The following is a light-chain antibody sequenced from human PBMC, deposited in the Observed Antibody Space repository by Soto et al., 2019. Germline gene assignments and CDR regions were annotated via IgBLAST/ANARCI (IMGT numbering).Light chain of an antibody. Sequence: DIQMTQSPSSLSASVGDRVTITCRASQSISSYLNWYQQKPGKAPTLLIYAASSLQSGVPSRFSGSGSGTDFTLTISSLQPEDFATDYCQQSYSTPRTFGQGTKVEIK. CDR3: QQSYSTPRT. J-gene: IGKJ1*01. V-gene: IGKV1-39*01. CDR1: QSISSY. CDR2: AAS.